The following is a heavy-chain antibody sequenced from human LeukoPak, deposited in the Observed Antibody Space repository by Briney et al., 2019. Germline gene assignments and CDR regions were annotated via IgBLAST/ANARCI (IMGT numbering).Heavy chain of an antibody. CDR3: ARVFPSIPL. V-gene: IGHV4-39*07. CDR1: GGSISTSSYY. CDR2: IFYSGST. Sequence: NPSETLSLTCTVSGGSISTSSYYWGWVRQPPGKGLEWIGNIFYSGSTYYSPSLKSRVTISLDTSRNQFSLKLNSVTAADTAVYYCARVFPSIPLWGQGTLVTVSS. J-gene: IGHJ4*02.